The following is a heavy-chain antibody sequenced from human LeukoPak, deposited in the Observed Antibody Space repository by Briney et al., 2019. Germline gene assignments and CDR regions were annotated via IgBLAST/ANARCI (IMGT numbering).Heavy chain of an antibody. V-gene: IGHV4-39*07. CDR1: GGSISSSSYY. J-gene: IGHJ6*03. CDR2: IYYSGST. Sequence: SETLSLTCTVSGGSISSSSYYWGWIRQPPGKGLEWIGSIYYSGSTYYNPSLKSRVTISVDTSKNQFSLKLSSVTAADTAVYYCARGSGYCSGGSCEGFYYYYYYMDVWGKGTTVTVSS. D-gene: IGHD2-15*01. CDR3: ARGSGYCSGGSCEGFYYYYYYMDV.